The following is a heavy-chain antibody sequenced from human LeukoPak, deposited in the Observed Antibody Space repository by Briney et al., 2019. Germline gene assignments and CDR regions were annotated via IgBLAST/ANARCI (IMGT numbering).Heavy chain of an antibody. CDR3: ARSIIGTRSKFDY. D-gene: IGHD1/OR15-1a*01. J-gene: IGHJ4*02. CDR1: GGSISTYY. CDR2: ISYSGST. Sequence: SETLSLTCTVSGGSISTYYWSGIRQPPGKGLEWIGYISYSGSTNYNPSLKSRVTISLDTSKNQFALKLSSVTAADTAVYYCARSIIGTRSKFDYWGQGTLVTVSS. V-gene: IGHV4-59*08.